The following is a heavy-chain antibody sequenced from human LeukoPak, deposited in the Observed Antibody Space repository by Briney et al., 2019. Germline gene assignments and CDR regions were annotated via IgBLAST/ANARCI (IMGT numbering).Heavy chain of an antibody. CDR2: ISGSGGST. J-gene: IGHJ4*02. D-gene: IGHD5-18*01. CDR3: AQGRLGYSYGAFDH. V-gene: IGHV3-23*01. Sequence: PGGSLRLSCAASGFTFSNYAMSWVRQAPGKGLEWVSVISGSGGSTNFADSVKGRFTSSRDNSKNTLYLQMHSLRVEDTAVYYCAQGRLGYSYGAFDHWGQRTLVTVSS. CDR1: GFTFSNYA.